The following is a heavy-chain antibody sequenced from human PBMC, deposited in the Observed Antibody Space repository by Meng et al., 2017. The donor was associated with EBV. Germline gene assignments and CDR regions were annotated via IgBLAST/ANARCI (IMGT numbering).Heavy chain of an antibody. Sequence: QGELVQSGAEGKKPGSSGKVSCKASGGTFSSYAISWVRQAPGQGLEWMGGIIPIFGTANYAQKFQGRVTITADESTSTAYMELSSLRSEDTAVYYCARERPGGMATTPYFDYWGQGTLVTVSS. CDR1: GGTFSSYA. V-gene: IGHV1-69*01. J-gene: IGHJ4*02. CDR2: IIPIFGTA. D-gene: IGHD5-24*01. CDR3: ARERPGGMATTPYFDY.